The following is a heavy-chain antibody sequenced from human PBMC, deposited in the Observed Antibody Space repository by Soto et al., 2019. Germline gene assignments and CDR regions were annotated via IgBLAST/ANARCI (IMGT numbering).Heavy chain of an antibody. D-gene: IGHD2-15*01. J-gene: IGHJ6*03. Sequence: PSETLSLTCIVSGGSINNYYWSWIRQPPGKGLEWVGYVYYSGSTNYNPSLKGRVTISVDTSKNQFSLKLSSVTAADTAVYYCARVVVSGYYYYYMDVWGKGTTVTVSS. V-gene: IGHV4-59*12. CDR3: ARVVVSGYYYYYMDV. CDR2: VYYSGST. CDR1: GGSINNYY.